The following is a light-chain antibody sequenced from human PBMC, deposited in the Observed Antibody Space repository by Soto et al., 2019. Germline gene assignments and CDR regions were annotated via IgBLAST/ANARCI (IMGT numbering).Light chain of an antibody. V-gene: IGKV3-15*01. J-gene: IGKJ1*01. Sequence: EIVMTQSLATLSVSPGERATLSCRAGQSISNNLAWYQQKPGQAPRLLIYGASTRATGIPARFTGSGSGTEFTLTISSLQSEDFAVYYCQQYSNWPRTFGQGTKVDIK. CDR1: QSISNN. CDR3: QQYSNWPRT. CDR2: GAS.